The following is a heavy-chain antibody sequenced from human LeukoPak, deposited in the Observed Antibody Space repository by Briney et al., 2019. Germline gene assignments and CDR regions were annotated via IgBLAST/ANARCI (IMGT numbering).Heavy chain of an antibody. CDR3: AKDTRWEPPNFDY. V-gene: IGHV3-23*01. Sequence: LSGGSLRLSCAASGFTFSSYAMSWVRQAPGKGLEWVSAISGSGGSIYYADSVKGRFTISRDNSKNTLYLQMNSLRAEDTAVYYCAKDTRWEPPNFDYWGQGTLVTVSS. CDR2: ISGSGGSI. J-gene: IGHJ4*02. D-gene: IGHD1-26*01. CDR1: GFTFSSYA.